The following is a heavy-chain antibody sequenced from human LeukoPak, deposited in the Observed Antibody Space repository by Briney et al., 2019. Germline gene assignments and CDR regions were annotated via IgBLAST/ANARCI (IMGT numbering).Heavy chain of an antibody. CDR2: INHSGGT. J-gene: IGHJ4*02. V-gene: IGHV4-34*01. D-gene: IGHD6-13*01. Sequence: SETLSLTCAVYGGSFSGYYWSWIRQPPGKGLEWIGEINHSGGTNYNPSLKSRVTISVDTSKNQFSLKLSSVTAADTAVYYCARGASGGIAAAGTGRYFDYWGQGTLVTVSS. CDR3: ARGASGGIAAAGTGRYFDY. CDR1: GGSFSGYY.